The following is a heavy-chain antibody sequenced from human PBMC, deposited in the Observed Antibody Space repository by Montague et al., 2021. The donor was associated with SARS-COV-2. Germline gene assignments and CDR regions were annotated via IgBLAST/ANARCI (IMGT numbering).Heavy chain of an antibody. CDR2: IYHTGST. V-gene: IGHV4-4*02. CDR1: GDSITSNYW. Sequence: SETLSLTCTVSGDSITSNYWWSWLRQPPGKGLEWIGEIYHTGSTNFNPSLKSRVTMSVDKSKKFFSLRLSSVTAADTATYYCARDGGQRCRAFESWGQGTLVTVSS. CDR3: ARDGGQRCRAFES. D-gene: IGHD4-17*01. J-gene: IGHJ4*02.